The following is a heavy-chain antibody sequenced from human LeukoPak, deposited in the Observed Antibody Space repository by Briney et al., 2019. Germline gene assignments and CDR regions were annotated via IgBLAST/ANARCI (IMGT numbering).Heavy chain of an antibody. CDR1: GGSISSYY. V-gene: IGHV4-34*01. Sequence: SETLSLTCTVPGGSISSYYWSWIRQPPGKGLEWIGEINHSGSTNYNPSLKSRVTISVDTSKNQFSLKLSSVTAADTAVYYCARDSGSGWSFDYWGQGTLVTVSS. CDR3: ARDSGSGWSFDY. D-gene: IGHD6-19*01. CDR2: INHSGST. J-gene: IGHJ4*02.